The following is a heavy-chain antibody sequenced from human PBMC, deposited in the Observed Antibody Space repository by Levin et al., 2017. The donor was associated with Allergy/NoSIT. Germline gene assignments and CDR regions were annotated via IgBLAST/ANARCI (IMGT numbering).Heavy chain of an antibody. V-gene: IGHV4-59*01. CDR3: ARGEVLRFLEWPKLKEQNWFDP. J-gene: IGHJ5*02. CDR2: IYYSGST. CDR1: GGSISSYY. D-gene: IGHD3-3*01. Sequence: PSETLSLTCTVSGGSISSYYWSWIRQPPGKGLEWIGYIYYSGSTNYNPSLKSRVTISVDTSKNQFSLKLSSVTAADTAVYYCARGEVLRFLEWPKLKEQNWFDPWGQGTLVTVSS.